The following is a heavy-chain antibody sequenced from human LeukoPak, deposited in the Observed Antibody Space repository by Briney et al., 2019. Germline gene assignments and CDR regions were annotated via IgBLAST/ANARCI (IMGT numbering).Heavy chain of an antibody. J-gene: IGHJ4*02. D-gene: IGHD3/OR15-3a*01. CDR1: GVSISSSNSY. V-gene: IGHV4-39*01. CDR3: ARQTGSGLFTLP. Sequence: SETLSLTCTVSGVSISSSNSYWGWIRQPPGKGLEWIGSIYYTGNTYYHASLKSRFTISIDTSKNQISLRLTSVTATDTAMYYCARQTGSGLFTLPGGQGTLVTVSS. CDR2: IYYTGNT.